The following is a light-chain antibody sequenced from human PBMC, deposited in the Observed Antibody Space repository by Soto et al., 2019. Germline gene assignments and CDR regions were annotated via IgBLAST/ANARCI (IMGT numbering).Light chain of an antibody. Sequence: QSVLTQPPSVSVAPGQTVTISCTGTSSNIGARVDVHWYQHLPGLAPKLLIYANNIRPSGVPDRFSGSKSGSSASLAISGLQAEDEGDYYCPSYDSSLSGSYAFGTGTKLTVL. CDR1: SSNIGARVD. V-gene: IGLV1-40*01. CDR3: PSYDSSLSGSYA. CDR2: ANN. J-gene: IGLJ1*01.